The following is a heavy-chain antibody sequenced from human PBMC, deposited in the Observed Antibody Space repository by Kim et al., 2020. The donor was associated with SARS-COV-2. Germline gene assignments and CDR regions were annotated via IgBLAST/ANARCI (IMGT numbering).Heavy chain of an antibody. V-gene: IGHV4-34*01. CDR1: GGSFSGYY. CDR2: INHSGST. Sequence: SETLSLTCAVYGGSFSGYYWSWIRQPPGKGLEWIGEINHSGSTNYNPSLKSRVTISVDTSKNQFSLKLSSVTAADTAVYYCARLRVRWFGETPYYYGMDVWGQGTTVTVSS. J-gene: IGHJ6*02. D-gene: IGHD3-10*01. CDR3: ARLRVRWFGETPYYYGMDV.